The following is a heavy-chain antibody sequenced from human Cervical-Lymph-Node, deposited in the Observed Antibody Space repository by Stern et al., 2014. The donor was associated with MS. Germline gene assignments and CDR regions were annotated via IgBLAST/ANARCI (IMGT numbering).Heavy chain of an antibody. CDR1: GYTFTSYA. Sequence: VQLVQSGSELKKPGASVKVSCKASGYTFTSYAMNWVRQAPGQGLEWMGWINTNTGNPTYAQGFTGRFVFSLDTSVSTAYLQISSLKAEDTAVYYCARDGTYYYDSRKSDYYYYGMDVWGQGTTVTVSS. CDR2: INTNTGNP. CDR3: ARDGTYYYDSRKSDYYYYGMDV. V-gene: IGHV7-4-1*02. J-gene: IGHJ6*02. D-gene: IGHD3-22*01.